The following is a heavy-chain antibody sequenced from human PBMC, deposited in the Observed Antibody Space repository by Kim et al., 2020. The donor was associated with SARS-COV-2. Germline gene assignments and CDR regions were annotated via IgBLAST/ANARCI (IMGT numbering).Heavy chain of an antibody. CDR3: ARAVTGRIDAFDL. J-gene: IGHJ3*01. V-gene: IGHV3-7*04. D-gene: IGHD6-19*01. Sequence: YYVDSMKGRFTIYRDNAHNSLYLHVTSLRTDDTAMYYCARAVTGRIDAFDLWGQGTMVSVSS.